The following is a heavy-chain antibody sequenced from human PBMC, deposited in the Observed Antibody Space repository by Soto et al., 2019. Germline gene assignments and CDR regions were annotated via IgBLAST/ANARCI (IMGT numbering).Heavy chain of an antibody. D-gene: IGHD2-8*02. CDR3: ARGGLSVLYIDY. V-gene: IGHV3-23*01. J-gene: IGHJ4*02. CDR1: GFTFNSYA. Sequence: EVQLLESGGGLVQPGGSLRLSCAASGFTFNSYAMSWVRQAPGKGLEWVSGISSSGVSTFYADSVKGRFTISRDNSKNTLYLQMNSLRAEDTAVYYCARGGLSVLYIDYGGQGTLVTVSP. CDR2: ISSSGVST.